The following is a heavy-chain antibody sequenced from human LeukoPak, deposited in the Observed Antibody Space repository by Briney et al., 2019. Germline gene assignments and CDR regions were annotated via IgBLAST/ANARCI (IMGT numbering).Heavy chain of an antibody. J-gene: IGHJ4*02. CDR3: AKPTSSLAAARFDC. Sequence: PGGSLRLSCAASGFNFSNYAMSWVRQAPGKGLEWVSSISSSGGSTFYADSVKGRFTISRDKSKNTLHLQMNSLKAEDTAVYYCAKPTSSLAAARFDCWGQGTLVTVSS. CDR1: GFNFSNYA. D-gene: IGHD6-13*01. CDR2: ISSSGGST. V-gene: IGHV3-23*01.